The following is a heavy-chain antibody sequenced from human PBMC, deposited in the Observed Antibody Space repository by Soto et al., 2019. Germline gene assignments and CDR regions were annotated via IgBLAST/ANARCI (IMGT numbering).Heavy chain of an antibody. Sequence: SETLSLTCTVSGGYISSYYWTWIRQPPGKGLEWIGYIYYSGSTNYNPSLKSRVTMSIDTSKNQFSLKLSSVTAADTAVYYCARAFGSTMPSLFWGQGTLVTVSS. V-gene: IGHV4-59*01. J-gene: IGHJ4*02. CDR3: ARAFGSTMPSLF. CDR2: IYYSGST. CDR1: GGYISSYY. D-gene: IGHD2-2*01.